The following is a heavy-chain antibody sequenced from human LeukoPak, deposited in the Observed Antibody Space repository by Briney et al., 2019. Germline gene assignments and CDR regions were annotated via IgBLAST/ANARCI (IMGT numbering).Heavy chain of an antibody. CDR1: GYSFTSYW. J-gene: IGHJ6*02. CDR2: IYPGDSDT. V-gene: IGHV5-51*01. Sequence: GESLKISCKGSGYSFTSYWIGWVRQMPGKGLEWMGIIYPGDSDTRYSPSFQGQVTISADKSISTAYLQWSSLKASGTAMYYCASSGYSYGPGFYYGMDVWGQGTTVTVSS. CDR3: ASSGYSYGPGFYYGMDV. D-gene: IGHD5-18*01.